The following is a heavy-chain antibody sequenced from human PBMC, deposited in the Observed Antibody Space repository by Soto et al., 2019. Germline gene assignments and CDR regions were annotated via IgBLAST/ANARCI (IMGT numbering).Heavy chain of an antibody. V-gene: IGHV5-51*01. CDR3: ARVGGFTYGYSYYYGMDI. CDR2: IYADDSDT. CDR1: GYSFTNYW. J-gene: IGHJ6*02. Sequence: PGESLKISCKGSGYSFTNYWIGWVRQMPGKGLEWMGIIYADDSDTRYSPSFQGQVTISADKSIGTAYLQWSSLKASDTAMYYCARVGGFTYGYSYYYGMDIWGQGTTVTVSS. D-gene: IGHD5-18*01.